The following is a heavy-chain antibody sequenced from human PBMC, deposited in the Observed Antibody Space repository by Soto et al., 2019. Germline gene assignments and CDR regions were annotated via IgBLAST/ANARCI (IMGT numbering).Heavy chain of an antibody. CDR1: GVTLSNFG. Sequence: QVQLVESGGGVVQPGRSLRLSCAASGVTLSNFGMHWVRQAPGKGLEWVAVISRDGSTMFYADSVKGRCTISRDSSRNTLYLQMNRLRAEDTAVYHCVGEVASGYWGQGTMVTVSS. CDR3: VGEVASGY. CDR2: ISRDGSTM. D-gene: IGHD3-10*01. J-gene: IGHJ4*02. V-gene: IGHV3-30*03.